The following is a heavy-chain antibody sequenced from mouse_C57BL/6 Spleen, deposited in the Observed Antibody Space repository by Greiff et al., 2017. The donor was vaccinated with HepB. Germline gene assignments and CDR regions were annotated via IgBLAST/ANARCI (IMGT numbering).Heavy chain of an antibody. CDR1: GYTFTSYW. J-gene: IGHJ1*03. CDR3: ARGDYGSSYGYFDV. D-gene: IGHD1-1*01. V-gene: IGHV1-50*01. Sequence: QVQLQQPGAELVKPGASVKLSCKASGYTFTSYWMQWVKQRPGQGLEWIGEIDPSDSYTNYNQKFKGKATLTVDTSSSTAYMQLSIHTSEDSAVYYCARGDYGSSYGYFDVWGTGTTVTVSS. CDR2: IDPSDSYT.